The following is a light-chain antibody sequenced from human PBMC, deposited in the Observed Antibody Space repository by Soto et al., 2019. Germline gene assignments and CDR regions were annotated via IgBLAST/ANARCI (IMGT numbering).Light chain of an antibody. J-gene: IGLJ1*01. CDR3: SSSTSGSTPVV. CDR1: SSDIGGSNS. Sequence: QSALTQPASVSGSPGQSITISCTGTSSDIGGSNSVSWCQQHPGKAPKLMISEVSNRPSGVSNRFSGSKSGNTASLTISGLQAEDEADYYCSSSTSGSTPVVFGAGTKVTVL. V-gene: IGLV2-14*01. CDR2: EVS.